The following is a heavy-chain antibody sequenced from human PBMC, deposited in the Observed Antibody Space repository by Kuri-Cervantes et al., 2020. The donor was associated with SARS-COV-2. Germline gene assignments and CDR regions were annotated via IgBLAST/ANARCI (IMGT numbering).Heavy chain of an antibody. V-gene: IGHV1-3*01. CDR3: ARERILPRRAFGYEFDY. CDR2: INAGNGNT. D-gene: IGHD5-12*01. Sequence: ASVKVSCKASGYTFTSYAVHWVRQAPGQRLEWMGWINAGNGNTKYSQKFQGRVTITRDTSASTAYMELSSLRSEDTAVYYCARERILPRRAFGYEFDYWGQGTLVTVSS. CDR1: GYTFTSYA. J-gene: IGHJ4*02.